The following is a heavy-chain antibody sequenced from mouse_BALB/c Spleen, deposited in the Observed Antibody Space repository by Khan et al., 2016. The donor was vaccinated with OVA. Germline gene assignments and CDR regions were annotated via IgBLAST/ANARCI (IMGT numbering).Heavy chain of an antibody. D-gene: IGHD4-1*01. V-gene: IGHV5-6*02. CDR1: GFTFSTYS. CDR3: ASHVTGSFAY. Sequence: DVKLVESGGDLVRPGGSLKLSCSASGFTFSTYSMSWVRQTPDKRLEWVATISSAGDYTFFPDSVKGRFTISRDNARNTLYLQMSSLRSEDTAMYYCASHVTGSFAYWGQGTLVTVSA. CDR2: ISSAGDYT. J-gene: IGHJ3*01.